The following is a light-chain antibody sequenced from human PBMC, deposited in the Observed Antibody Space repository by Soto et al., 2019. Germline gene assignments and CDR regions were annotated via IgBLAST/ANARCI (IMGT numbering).Light chain of an antibody. Sequence: EIVLTQSPATLSLSPGERATLSCGASQTVSNNYLAWYQQKPGLGPRLLIYDTSTRATGIPDRFSGSGSGTDFTLTISRLEPEDFAVYSCQQYATTPWTFGQGTKVEIK. CDR3: QQYATTPWT. CDR2: DTS. V-gene: IGKV3D-20*01. CDR1: QTVSNNY. J-gene: IGKJ1*01.